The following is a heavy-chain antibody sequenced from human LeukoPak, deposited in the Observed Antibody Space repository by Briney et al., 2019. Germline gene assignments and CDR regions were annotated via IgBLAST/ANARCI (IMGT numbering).Heavy chain of an antibody. D-gene: IGHD6-19*01. J-gene: IGHJ3*02. CDR3: AREANSGYSSGDDAFDI. Sequence: PGGSLRLSCAASGFTFSTYWMHWVRQAPGKGLVWVSRINGEGRSTSHADSVKGRFTISRDNAKNTLYLQMNSLRAEDTAEYYCAREANSGYSSGDDAFDIWGQGRMVTVSS. CDR2: INGEGRST. CDR1: GFTFSTYW. V-gene: IGHV3-74*01.